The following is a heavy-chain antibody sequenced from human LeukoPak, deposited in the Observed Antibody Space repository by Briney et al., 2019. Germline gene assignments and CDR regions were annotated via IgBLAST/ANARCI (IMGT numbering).Heavy chain of an antibody. V-gene: IGHV1-8*01. CDR3: ARGASRSFDN. J-gene: IGHJ4*02. Sequence: KFQGKVTMTRDTSITTAYLELSGLRSEDTAVYYCARGASRSFDNWGQGTLVTVSS.